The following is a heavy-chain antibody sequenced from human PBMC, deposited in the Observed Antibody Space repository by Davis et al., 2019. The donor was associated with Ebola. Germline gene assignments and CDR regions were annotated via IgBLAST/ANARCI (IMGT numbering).Heavy chain of an antibody. CDR2: ISSSGSTI. J-gene: IGHJ6*04. CDR1: GFTFSDYY. Sequence: GESLKISCAASGFTFSDYYMSWIRQAPGKGLEWVSYISSSGSTIYYADSVKGRFTISRDNAKNSLYLQMNSLRAEDPAVYYCARDRSGFYGMDVWGKGTTVTVSS. V-gene: IGHV3-11*01. CDR3: ARDRSGFYGMDV.